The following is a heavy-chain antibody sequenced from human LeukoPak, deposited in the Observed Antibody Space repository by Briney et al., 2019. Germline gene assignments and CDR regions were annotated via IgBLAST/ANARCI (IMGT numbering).Heavy chain of an antibody. V-gene: IGHV4-34*01. CDR2: INHSGST. CDR3: ARGRAVAGTYAFDI. J-gene: IGHJ3*02. Sequence: SETLSLTCAVYGGSFSGYYWNWIRQSPGKGLEWIGEINHSGSTNYNPSLKSRVTISVDTSKNQFSLKLSSVTAADTAVYYCARGRAVAGTYAFDIWGQGTMVTVSS. D-gene: IGHD6-19*01. CDR1: GGSFSGYY.